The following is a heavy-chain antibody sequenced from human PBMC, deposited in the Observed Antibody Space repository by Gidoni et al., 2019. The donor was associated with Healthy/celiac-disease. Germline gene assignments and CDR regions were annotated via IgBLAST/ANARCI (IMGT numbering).Heavy chain of an antibody. J-gene: IGHJ4*02. CDR3: AKDITWDSAASKQFDY. Sequence: EVQLVESGGGLVQPGRSLRLSCAASGFTFDDYAMHWVRHAPGKGLEWVSGISWNSGSIGYADSVKGRFTISRDNAKNSLYLQMNRLRAEDTALYYCAKDITWDSAASKQFDYWGQGTLVTVSS. V-gene: IGHV3-9*01. CDR2: ISWNSGSI. CDR1: GFTFDDYA. D-gene: IGHD5-18*01.